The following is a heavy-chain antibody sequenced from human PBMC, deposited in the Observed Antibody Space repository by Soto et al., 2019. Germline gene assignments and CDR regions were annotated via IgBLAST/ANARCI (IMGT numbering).Heavy chain of an antibody. J-gene: IGHJ4*02. Sequence: SETLSLTCTFSGDSISSNYWSLRRQPPWMGLEWIAYASSSAETNYSPSLKSRVTIALVTSKNQFSLKLNSVTAADTALYYCARHSIMIRGVRTTSFDYWCLGTLVTVS. CDR3: ARHSIMIRGVRTTSFDY. CDR2: ASSSAET. CDR1: GDSISSNY. D-gene: IGHD3-10*01. V-gene: IGHV4-59*08.